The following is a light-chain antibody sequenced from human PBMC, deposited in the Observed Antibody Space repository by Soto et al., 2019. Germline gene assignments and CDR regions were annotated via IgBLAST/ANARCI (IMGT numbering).Light chain of an antibody. CDR3: RSYTSSRTYG. J-gene: IGLJ1*01. CDR2: DVS. CDR1: SSDVGGYNY. V-gene: IGLV2-14*01. Sequence: QSALTQPASVSGSPGQSITISCTGTSSDVGGYNYVSWYQQHPGKAPKLMIYDVSNRPSGVSNRFSGSKSGNTASLTISGLQAEDEADYYCRSYTSSRTYGFGTGTKLTVL.